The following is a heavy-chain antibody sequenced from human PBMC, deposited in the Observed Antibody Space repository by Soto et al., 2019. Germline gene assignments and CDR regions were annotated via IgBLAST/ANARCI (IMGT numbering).Heavy chain of an antibody. J-gene: IGHJ6*02. CDR2: FFYSGST. V-gene: IGHV4-59*01. Sequence: QVQLQESGPGLVKPSEPLSLTCTVSGGSITSYYWSWIRQPPGKGLEWLGSFFYSGSTNYNPSLKSRVTISVDTSNNQFSLKLSPVTAADTAVYYCARALRVGATNYYYYYGMDVWGQGTTVTVSS. CDR1: GGSITSYY. CDR3: ARALRVGATNYYYYYGMDV. D-gene: IGHD1-26*01.